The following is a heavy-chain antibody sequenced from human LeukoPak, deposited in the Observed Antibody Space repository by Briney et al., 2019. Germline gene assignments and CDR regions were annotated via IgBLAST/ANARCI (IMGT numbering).Heavy chain of an antibody. CDR3: ARDKGFFSGMDV. D-gene: IGHD3-3*01. CDR2: ISGGSTYI. CDR1: GFRFSSDN. Sequence: GGSLRLSCAASGFRFSSDNLNWVRQAPGKGLEWVSSISGGSTYIHYAEAMKGRFTISRDNAKNSLYLQMNSLRGEDTAVYYCARDKGFFSGMDVWGQGTTVTVSS. V-gene: IGHV3-21*01. J-gene: IGHJ6*02.